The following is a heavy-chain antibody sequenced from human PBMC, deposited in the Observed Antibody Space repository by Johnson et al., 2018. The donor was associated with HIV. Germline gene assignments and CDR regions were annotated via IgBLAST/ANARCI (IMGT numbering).Heavy chain of an antibody. CDR2: IKQDGSEK. D-gene: IGHD4-17*01. CDR3: VRETRVDAFDI. CDR1: GFTFSDYY. Sequence: VQLVESGGGLVKPGGSLRLSCAASGFTFSDYYMSWIRQAPGKGLEWVANIKQDGSEKSYVDSVKGRFTISRDNANNSLSLQMSGLRADDTAVYYCVRETRVDAFDIWGQGTMVTVSS. V-gene: IGHV3-7*03. J-gene: IGHJ3*02.